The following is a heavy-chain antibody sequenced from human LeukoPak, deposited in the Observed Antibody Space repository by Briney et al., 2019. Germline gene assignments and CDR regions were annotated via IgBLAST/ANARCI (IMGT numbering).Heavy chain of an antibody. CDR3: ARDRRRITMVVDI. CDR2: INPNSGGT. J-gene: IGHJ3*02. D-gene: IGHD3-22*01. V-gene: IGHV1-2*02. CDR1: GYTFTDYY. Sequence: ASVKVSCQASGYTFTDYYMHWVRQAPGQGLEWMGWINPNSGGTYYAQKFQGRVTMTWDRSTTSTYMEVSSLRSDDTAMYVCARDRRRITMVVDIWGQGTMVTVSS.